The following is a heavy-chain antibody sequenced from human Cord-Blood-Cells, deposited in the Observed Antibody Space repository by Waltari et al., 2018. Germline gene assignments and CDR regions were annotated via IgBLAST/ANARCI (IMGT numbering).Heavy chain of an antibody. Sequence: EVQLVQSGAEVKKPGESLKISCKGSGYSFTSYWIGWVRQMPGKGLEWMGIIYPGDSDTGYSPTFQWKGTSSADKSIGTAILQWSSLKASDTAMYYCARPGLGGSPDAFDIWGQGTMVTVSS. J-gene: IGHJ3*02. CDR2: IYPGDSDT. V-gene: IGHV5-51*03. CDR1: GYSFTSYW. D-gene: IGHD1-26*01. CDR3: ARPGLGGSPDAFDI.